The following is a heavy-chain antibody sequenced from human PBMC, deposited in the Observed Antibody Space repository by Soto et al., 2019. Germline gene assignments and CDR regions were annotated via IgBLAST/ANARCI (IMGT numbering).Heavy chain of an antibody. CDR1: GGSTSLGGYS. V-gene: IGHV4-30-2*01. J-gene: IGHJ5*02. CDR3: ARTRITMFRGVIITYWFDP. Sequence: SETLSLTCEVSGGSTSLGGYSWSWIRQPPGKALEWIGYIYHSGSTYYIPSLKSRVTISVDRSKNQFSLKLSSVTAADTAVYYCARTRITMFRGVIITYWFDPWGQGTLVPVSA. D-gene: IGHD3-10*01. CDR2: IYHSGST.